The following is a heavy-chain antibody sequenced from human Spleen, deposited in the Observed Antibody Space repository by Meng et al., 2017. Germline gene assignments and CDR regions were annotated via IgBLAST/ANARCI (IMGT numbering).Heavy chain of an antibody. CDR2: ISNSGTTI. CDR1: GSTFSNYE. D-gene: IGHD3-10*01. Sequence: GESLKISCAASGSTFSNYEMNWVRQAPGKGLEWLSYISNSGTTIYYADSVKGRFTISRDNAKNSLYLQMNSLRAEDTALYYCAKDSYPGSFDYWGQGTLVTVSS. V-gene: IGHV3-48*03. CDR3: AKDSYPGSFDY. J-gene: IGHJ4*02.